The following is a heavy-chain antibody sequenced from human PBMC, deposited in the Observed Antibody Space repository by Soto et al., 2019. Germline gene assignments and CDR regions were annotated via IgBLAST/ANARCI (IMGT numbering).Heavy chain of an antibody. D-gene: IGHD4-17*01. CDR1: GFTFSTYA. Sequence: GGSLRLSCAASGFTFSTYAMSWVRQAPGRGLEWVSAIGSGGSDTYYADSVKGRFTISRDNPKNTLFLQMNGLRVEDTAVYYCARGSHGDHDYWGQGTLVTVSS. J-gene: IGHJ4*02. V-gene: IGHV3-23*01. CDR3: ARGSHGDHDY. CDR2: IGSGGSDT.